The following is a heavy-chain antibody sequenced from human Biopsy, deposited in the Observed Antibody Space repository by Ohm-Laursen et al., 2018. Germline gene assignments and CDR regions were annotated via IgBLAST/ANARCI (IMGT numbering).Heavy chain of an antibody. J-gene: IGHJ4*02. Sequence: TLSLTCTVLGGSISIGGSYWSWIRQHPGKGLEWIGNIYYNGNTNYNPSLKSRVSMSVDTSKNQFSLKLSSVTVADTAVYFCARDRGQNYFDYWGQGIPVTVSS. CDR3: ARDRGQNYFDY. V-gene: IGHV4-31*03. CDR1: GGSISIGGSY. CDR2: IYYNGNT.